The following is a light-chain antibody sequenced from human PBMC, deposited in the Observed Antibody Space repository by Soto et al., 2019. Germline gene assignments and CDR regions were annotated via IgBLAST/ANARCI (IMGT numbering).Light chain of an antibody. J-gene: IGKJ4*01. V-gene: IGKV3-11*01. CDR1: QSVSSY. CDR3: QQRSSWFT. CDR2: DAS. Sequence: EIVLTQSPATLSLSPGERATLSCRASQSVSSYLAWYQQKPGLAPRLLIYDASNRATGIPARFSGSGSGTDFTLSISSLEPEDFAVYYCQQRSSWFTFCGGTNVEIK.